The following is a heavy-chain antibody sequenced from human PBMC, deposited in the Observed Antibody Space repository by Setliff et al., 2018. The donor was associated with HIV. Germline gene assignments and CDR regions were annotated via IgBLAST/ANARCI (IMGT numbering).Heavy chain of an antibody. D-gene: IGHD3-3*01. CDR3: ARGFTIFGVGFSADPTGNWFDP. J-gene: IGHJ5*02. V-gene: IGHV4-34*01. Sequence: SETLSLTCAVYGGSFSGFYWSWIRQAPGKGLEWIGEINHSGKTNYNPSLKSRITLSVDTSENQFALRLASVTAADTAVYYCARGFTIFGVGFSADPTGNWFDPWGQGTLVTVSS. CDR2: INHSGKT. CDR1: GGSFSGFY.